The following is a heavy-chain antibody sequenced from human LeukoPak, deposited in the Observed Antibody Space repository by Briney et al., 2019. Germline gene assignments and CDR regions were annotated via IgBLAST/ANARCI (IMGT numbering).Heavy chain of an antibody. Sequence: GGSLRLSCAASGFTVSSNYMSWVRQAPGKGLEWVAVIYSGGSTYYADSVKGRFTISRDNSKNTLYLQMNSLRPEDTAVYYCARSPWFGEFNSWGQGTLVTVSS. V-gene: IGHV3-66*02. CDR2: IYSGGST. J-gene: IGHJ4*02. CDR1: GFTVSSNY. D-gene: IGHD3-10*01. CDR3: ARSPWFGEFNS.